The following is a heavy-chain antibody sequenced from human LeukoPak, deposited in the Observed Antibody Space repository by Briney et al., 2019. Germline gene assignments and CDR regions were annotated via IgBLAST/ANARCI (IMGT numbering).Heavy chain of an antibody. D-gene: IGHD3-3*01. CDR1: GGSLSSYY. V-gene: IGHV4-59*01. Sequence: SETLSLTCTVSGGSLSSYYWSWIRQPPGKGLEWIGYIYYSGSTNYNPSLKSRVTISVDTSKNQFSLKLSSVTAADTAVYYCARALYDFWSGYHYGMDVWGQGTTVTVSS. CDR2: IYYSGST. CDR3: ARALYDFWSGYHYGMDV. J-gene: IGHJ6*02.